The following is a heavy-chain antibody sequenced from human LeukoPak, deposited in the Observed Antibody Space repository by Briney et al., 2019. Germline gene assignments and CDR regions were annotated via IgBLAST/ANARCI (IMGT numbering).Heavy chain of an antibody. CDR1: GFTFSSYG. CDR3: AKVQYSSSWYGIDY. CDR2: IRYDGSNK. J-gene: IGHJ4*02. V-gene: IGHV3-30*02. D-gene: IGHD6-13*01. Sequence: GGSLRLSCAASGFTFSSYGMHWVRRAPGKGLEWVAFIRYDGSNKYYADSVKGRFTISRDNSKNTLYLQMNSLRAEDTAVYYCAKVQYSSSWYGIDYWGQGTLVTVSS.